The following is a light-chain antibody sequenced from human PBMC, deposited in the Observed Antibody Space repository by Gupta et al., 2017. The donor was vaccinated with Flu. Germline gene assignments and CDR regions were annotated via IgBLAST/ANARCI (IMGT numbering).Light chain of an antibody. CDR2: HDM. V-gene: IGLV3-1*01. CDR3: QAWDSNTEV. CDR1: KLRRIY. Sequence: SPGHTATIPSSVHKLRRIYASWYQQNPGKSPVQTIYHDMNRPSGIPERFSASNSGDTDTLTISGTQAIDEADYYCQAWDSNTEVFGSGTKVTVL. J-gene: IGLJ1*01.